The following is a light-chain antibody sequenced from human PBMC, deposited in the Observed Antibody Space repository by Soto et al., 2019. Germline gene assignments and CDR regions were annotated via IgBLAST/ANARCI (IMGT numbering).Light chain of an antibody. Sequence: DIQMTQSPSSLSASVGYRFTITCRASQSISSYLNWYQQKPGKAPKLLIYAASTLQSGVPSRFSGSGSGTDFTLTISCLQSEDFATYYCQHYKMYSPWTFGQGNKGDI. CDR1: QSISSY. J-gene: IGKJ1*01. CDR3: QHYKMYSPWT. V-gene: IGKV1-39*01. CDR2: AAS.